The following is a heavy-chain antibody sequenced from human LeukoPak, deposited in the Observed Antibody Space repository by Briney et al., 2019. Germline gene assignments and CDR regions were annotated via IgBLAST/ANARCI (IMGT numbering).Heavy chain of an antibody. D-gene: IGHD2-15*01. J-gene: IGHJ4*02. CDR3: ARSGVATCHY. CDR1: GFTFSSYA. CDR2: INPDGGS. V-gene: IGHV3-23*01. Sequence: PGGSLRLSCQASGFTFSSYAMSWVRQAPGKGLEWVSSINPDGGSFFADSVKGRFTISRDDSRRVVYLQMNSLSAEDTAVFYCARSGVATCHYWGQGIRVTVSS.